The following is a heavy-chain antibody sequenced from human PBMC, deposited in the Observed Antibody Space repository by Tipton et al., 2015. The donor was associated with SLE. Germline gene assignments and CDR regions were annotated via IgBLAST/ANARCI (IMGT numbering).Heavy chain of an antibody. D-gene: IGHD6-13*01. CDR1: GGSISSYY. V-gene: IGHV4-59*12. J-gene: IGHJ3*02. Sequence: TLSLTCTVSGGSISSYYWSWIRQPPGKGLEWIGSIYHSGSTYYNPSLKSRVTISVDTSKNQFSLKLSSVTAADTAVYYCARDFISSTWNGEAFDIWGQGTMVTVSS. CDR3: ARDFISSTWNGEAFDI. CDR2: IYHSGST.